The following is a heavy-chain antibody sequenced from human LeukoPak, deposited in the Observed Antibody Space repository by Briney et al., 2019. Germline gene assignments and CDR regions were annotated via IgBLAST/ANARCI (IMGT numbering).Heavy chain of an antibody. D-gene: IGHD3-9*01. Sequence: GESLKISCKGSGYSFTSYWIGWVRRMPGKGLEWMGIIYPGDSDTRYSPSFQGQVTISADKSISTAYLQWSSLKASDTAMYYCARSELGDWLFNAFDIWGQGTMVTVSS. CDR1: GYSFTSYW. J-gene: IGHJ3*02. V-gene: IGHV5-51*01. CDR3: ARSELGDWLFNAFDI. CDR2: IYPGDSDT.